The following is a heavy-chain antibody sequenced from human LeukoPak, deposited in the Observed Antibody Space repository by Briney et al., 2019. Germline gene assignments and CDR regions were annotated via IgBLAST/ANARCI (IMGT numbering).Heavy chain of an antibody. CDR1: GYSFTAYY. Sequence: ASVKVSCKASGYSFTAYYLHWVRQAAGQGLEWVGRINPNSGGTNYAQKFQGRVTMTRDASISTAYMDLSRLRSDDTAMYYCAREGYYDFWTTTDYWGQGTLVTVSS. J-gene: IGHJ4*02. CDR3: AREGYYDFWTTTDY. V-gene: IGHV1-2*06. CDR2: INPNSGGT. D-gene: IGHD3-3*01.